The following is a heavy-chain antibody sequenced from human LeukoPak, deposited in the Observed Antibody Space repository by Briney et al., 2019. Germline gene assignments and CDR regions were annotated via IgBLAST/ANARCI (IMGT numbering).Heavy chain of an antibody. CDR2: INPSGGST. D-gene: IGHD3-3*01. J-gene: IGHJ5*02. CDR1: GYTFTSYY. Sequence: ASVKVSCKASGYTFTSYYMHRVRQAPGQGLEWMGMINPSGGSTSYPQKFQGRVTMTRDTSTSTVYMELSSLRSEDTAVYYCARSSTYYDFWSGRNWFDPWGQGTLVTVSS. V-gene: IGHV1-46*01. CDR3: ARSSTYYDFWSGRNWFDP.